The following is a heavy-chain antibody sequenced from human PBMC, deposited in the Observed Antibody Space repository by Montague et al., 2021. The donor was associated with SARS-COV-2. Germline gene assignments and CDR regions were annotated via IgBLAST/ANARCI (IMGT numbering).Heavy chain of an antibody. Sequence: STTYADSVKCRFDLSRDNAKNTLYLQMNSLRAEDTAVYYCARAPGRHYYVSNGFDAFDIWGQGTMVIGSS. D-gene: IGHD3-22*01. V-gene: IGHV3-74*01. CDR3: ARAPGRHYYVSNGFDAFDI. J-gene: IGHJ3*02. CDR2: ST.